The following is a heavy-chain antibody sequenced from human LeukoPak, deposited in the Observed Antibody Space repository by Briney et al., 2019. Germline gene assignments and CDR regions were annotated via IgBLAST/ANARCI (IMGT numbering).Heavy chain of an antibody. CDR1: GFPFSSYA. J-gene: IGHJ6*02. CDR2: ISDSGGST. D-gene: IGHD2-15*01. CDR3: RRGYSFGPYGMDA. V-gene: IGHV3-64*04. Sequence: GGSLRLSCSASGFPFSSYAMHWVRQAPKEVLEYVSAISDSGGSTYYADSVKGRFTISRDNSKNTLYLQMSSVRAEDTAVYFGRRGYSFGPYGMDAWGQGTTVTASS.